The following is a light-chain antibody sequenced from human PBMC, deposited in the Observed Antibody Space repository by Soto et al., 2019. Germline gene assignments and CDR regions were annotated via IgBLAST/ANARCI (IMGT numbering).Light chain of an antibody. CDR3: QQYGSWT. J-gene: IGKJ1*01. V-gene: IGKV3-20*01. Sequence: EIVLTQSPGTLSVSPGERATLSCRASQNINSNYLAWYQQKPGQAPSLLIYGASSRATGIPDRFSGSGSGTDFTLTISRLEPEDSAIYYCQQYGSWTFGQGTKVEIK. CDR1: QNINSNY. CDR2: GAS.